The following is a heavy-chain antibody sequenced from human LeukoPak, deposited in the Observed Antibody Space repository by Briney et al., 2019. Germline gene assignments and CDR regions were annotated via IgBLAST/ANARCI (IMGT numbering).Heavy chain of an antibody. CDR1: GLTFSSYA. Sequence: GGSLRLSCAASGLTFSSYAMSWVRQAPGKGLEWVSTINGGGGNTYCSDSVKGRFTISRDNSKNTLYLLMNSLRAEDTAVYYCAKRGSYLDYWGQGTLVTVSS. CDR3: AKRGSYLDY. V-gene: IGHV3-23*01. J-gene: IGHJ4*02. CDR2: INGGGGNT. D-gene: IGHD3-16*01.